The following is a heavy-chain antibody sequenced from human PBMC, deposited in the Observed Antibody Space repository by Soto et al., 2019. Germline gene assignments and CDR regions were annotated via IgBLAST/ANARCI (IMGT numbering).Heavy chain of an antibody. CDR3: ARNGYSQAEMDV. CDR1: GFTFSSYG. Sequence: QVQLVESGGGVVQPGRSLRLSCAASGFTFSSYGMHWVRQAPGKGLEWVAVIWYDGSNKYYADSVKGRFTISRDNSKNTLYLQMNSLRAEDTAVYYCARNGYSQAEMDVWGQGTTVTVSS. V-gene: IGHV3-33*01. D-gene: IGHD5-18*01. J-gene: IGHJ6*02. CDR2: IWYDGSNK.